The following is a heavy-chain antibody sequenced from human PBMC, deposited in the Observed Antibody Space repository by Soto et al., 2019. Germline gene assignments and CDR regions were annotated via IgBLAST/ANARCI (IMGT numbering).Heavy chain of an antibody. CDR3: AKTPVTHAAAGRGGGGFLDY. J-gene: IGHJ4*02. V-gene: IGHV3-23*01. CDR1: GFPFSTCA. Sequence: EVQLLESGGGLVQPGGSLRLSCAASGFPFSTCAMAWVRQAPGKGLEWVSTISGSGGSTYYADSVKGRFTISRDNSKNTLYVQTNSLRAEDSAVYYCAKTPVTHAAAGRGGGGFLDYWGQGPLVTVSS. CDR2: ISGSGGST. D-gene: IGHD6-13*01.